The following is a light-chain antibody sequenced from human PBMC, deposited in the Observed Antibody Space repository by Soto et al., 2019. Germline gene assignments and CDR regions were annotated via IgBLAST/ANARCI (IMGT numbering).Light chain of an antibody. CDR3: QTWGTGIPVV. CDR1: SGHSSFA. Sequence: QAVVTQSPSASASLGASVKLTCTLSSGHSSFAISWHQQQPEKGPRYLMKVNSDGRHRKGDGIPDRFSGSSSGAERYLTISSLQSEDEADYYCQTWGTGIPVVFGGGTKLTVL. CDR2: VNSDGRH. J-gene: IGLJ2*01. V-gene: IGLV4-69*01.